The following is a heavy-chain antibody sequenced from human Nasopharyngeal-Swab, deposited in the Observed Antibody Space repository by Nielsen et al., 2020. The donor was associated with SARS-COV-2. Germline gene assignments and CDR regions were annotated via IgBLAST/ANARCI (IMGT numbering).Heavy chain of an antibody. V-gene: IGHV3-48*04. CDR3: ARSYCNSPSCWADYYGMDV. Sequence: GESLKISCAASGFTFSSYSMNWVRQAPGKGLEWVSYISNSGTTIQYADSVKGRFTVSRDNGKSSLYLQMNGLRAEDTAVYYCARSYCNSPSCWADYYGMDVWGQGTTVTVSS. D-gene: IGHD2/OR15-2a*01. CDR1: GFTFSSYS. CDR2: ISNSGTTI. J-gene: IGHJ6*02.